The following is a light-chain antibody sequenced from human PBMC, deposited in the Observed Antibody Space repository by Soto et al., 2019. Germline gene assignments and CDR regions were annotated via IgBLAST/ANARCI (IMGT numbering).Light chain of an antibody. CDR3: QQYYSDFFT. Sequence: DIVMTQSPDSLTVSLGERATINCKSSQSLLYSSNNKPYLAWYKHRPGQSPKMLIFWASARESGVPDRFAGSGSETDFTLTISSLQAEDAAIYYCQQYYSDFFTFGQGTRLEIK. J-gene: IGKJ2*01. CDR2: WAS. CDR1: QSLLYSSNNKPY. V-gene: IGKV4-1*01.